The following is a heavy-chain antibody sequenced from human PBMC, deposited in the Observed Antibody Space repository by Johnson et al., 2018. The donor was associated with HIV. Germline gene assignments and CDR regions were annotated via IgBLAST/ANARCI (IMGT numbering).Heavy chain of an antibody. CDR1: GITVSSNY. CDR3: ARAAYYDFWSGYFDAFDI. Sequence: VQLVESGGGLVQPGGSLRLSCSASGITVSSNYMSWVRQAPGKGLEWVSVIYSGGSTYYADSVKGRFTISRDNSKNTLYLQMNSLRAEDTAVYYCARAAYYDFWSGYFDAFDIWGQGTMVTVSS. J-gene: IGHJ3*02. CDR2: IYSGGST. V-gene: IGHV3-66*01. D-gene: IGHD3-3*01.